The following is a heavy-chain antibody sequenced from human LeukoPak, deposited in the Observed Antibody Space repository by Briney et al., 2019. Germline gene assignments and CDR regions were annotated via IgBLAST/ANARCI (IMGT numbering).Heavy chain of an antibody. CDR3: ARDTSPNDLDY. D-gene: IGHD1-1*01. CDR2: INEEGSAE. V-gene: IGHV3-7*04. Sequence: RESLRLSCAASGFTFSSYWMNWVRQAPGKGLEWVANINEEGSAECYVNSVKGRFTISRDNAKNSLYLQMNSLRAEDTAVYYCARDTSPNDLDYWGQGTLVTVSS. J-gene: IGHJ4*02. CDR1: GFTFSSYW.